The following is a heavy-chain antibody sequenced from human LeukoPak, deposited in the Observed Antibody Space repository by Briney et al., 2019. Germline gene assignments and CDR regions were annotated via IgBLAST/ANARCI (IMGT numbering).Heavy chain of an antibody. D-gene: IGHD6-19*01. V-gene: IGHV3-23*01. CDR3: AREAQWLVRRYYFDY. CDR1: GFTFSSYA. CDR2: ISGSGGST. Sequence: GGSLRLSCAASGFTFSSYAMSWVRQAPGKGLEWVSAISGSGGSTFYADSVKGRFTISRDNAKNSLYLQMNSLRAEDTAVYYCAREAQWLVRRYYFDYWGQGTLVTVSS. J-gene: IGHJ4*02.